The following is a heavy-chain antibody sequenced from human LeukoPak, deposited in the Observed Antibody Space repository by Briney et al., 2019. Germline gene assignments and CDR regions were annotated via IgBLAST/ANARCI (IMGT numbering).Heavy chain of an antibody. V-gene: IGHV4-38-2*01. D-gene: IGHD2-2*02. CDR2: IYHSGST. Sequence: SETLSLTCAVSGYSISSGYYWGWIRQPPGKGLEWIGSIYHSGSTYYNPSLKSRVTISVDTSKNQFSLKLSSVTAADTAVYYCARRTYCSSTSCCTFDYWGQGTLVTVSS. CDR3: ARRTYCSSTSCCTFDY. CDR1: GYSISSGYY. J-gene: IGHJ4*02.